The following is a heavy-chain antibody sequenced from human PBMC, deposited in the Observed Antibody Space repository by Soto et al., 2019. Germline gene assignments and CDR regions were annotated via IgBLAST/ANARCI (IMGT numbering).Heavy chain of an antibody. CDR2: MNIYSGDT. D-gene: IGHD1-26*01. CDR3: ARHQVVGGARSWDDY. J-gene: IGHJ4*02. V-gene: IGHV1-18*01. CDR1: GYTFLNFG. Sequence: QVHLVQSEGEVKKPGASLKVSCKASGYTFLNFGITWVRQAPGQGLEWMGWMNIYSGDTEFAQKFQGRVIMTADTSTNTAYVELRRLTSDDTAVYYCARHQVVGGARSWDDYWGQGSLVTVSS.